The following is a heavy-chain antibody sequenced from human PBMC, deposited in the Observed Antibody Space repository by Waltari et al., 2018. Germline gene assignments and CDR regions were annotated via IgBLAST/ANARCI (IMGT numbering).Heavy chain of an antibody. CDR2: ISYSGTT. CDR1: GGSISSGSYY. V-gene: IGHV4-39*07. CDR3: ARYYGNGEGWLDP. D-gene: IGHD3-3*01. J-gene: IGHJ5*02. Sequence: QLQLQESGPGLVKPSETLSLTCTVSGGSISSGSYYWGWIRQPPGKGLESIGYISYSGTTSYNLSLKSRVTMSVDTSRDQYSLSLMSVAAADTAVYYCARYYGNGEGWLDPWGQGTLVTVSS.